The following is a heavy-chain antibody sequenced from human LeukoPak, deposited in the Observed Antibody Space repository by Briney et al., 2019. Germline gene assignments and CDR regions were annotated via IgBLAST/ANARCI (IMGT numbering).Heavy chain of an antibody. CDR3: ARDSNRIGYGMDV. CDR2: IYYSGST. Sequence: PSETLSLTCTVSGGSISSYYWSWIRQPPGKGLEWIGYIYYSGSTNYNPSLKSRVTISIDTSKNQFSLKLSSVTAADTAVYYCARDSNRIGYGMDVWGQGTTVTVSS. D-gene: IGHD2-15*01. V-gene: IGHV4-59*12. J-gene: IGHJ6*02. CDR1: GGSISSYY.